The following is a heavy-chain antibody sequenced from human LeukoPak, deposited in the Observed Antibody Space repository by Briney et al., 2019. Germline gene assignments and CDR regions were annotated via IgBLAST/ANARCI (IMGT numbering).Heavy chain of an antibody. CDR2: ISAYNGNT. V-gene: IGHV1-18*01. CDR3: ARDNPNYDILTGYHSGWFDP. D-gene: IGHD3-9*01. J-gene: IGHJ5*02. CDR1: GYTFTSYG. Sequence: ASVKVSCKASGYTFTSYGISWVRQAPGQGLEWMGWISAYNGNTNYAQKPQGRVTMTTDTSTSTAYMELRSLRSDDTAVYYCARDNPNYDILTGYHSGWFDPWGQGTLVTVSS.